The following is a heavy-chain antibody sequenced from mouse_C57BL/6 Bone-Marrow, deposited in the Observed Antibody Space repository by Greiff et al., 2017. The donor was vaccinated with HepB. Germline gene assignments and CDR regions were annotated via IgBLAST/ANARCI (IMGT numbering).Heavy chain of an antibody. Sequence: VQLQQSGAELVKPGASVKLSCKASGYTFTEYTIHWVKQRSGQGLEWIGWFYPGSGSIRYNEKFKDKATLNADKSSSKVYMELSRLTSEDSAVYFCERNEGRWYSSRRNYWYFDVWGTGTTVTVSS. J-gene: IGHJ1*03. CDR1: GYTFTEYT. CDR3: ERNEGRWYSSRRNYWYFDV. V-gene: IGHV1-62-2*01. CDR2: FYPGSGSI. D-gene: IGHD1-1*01.